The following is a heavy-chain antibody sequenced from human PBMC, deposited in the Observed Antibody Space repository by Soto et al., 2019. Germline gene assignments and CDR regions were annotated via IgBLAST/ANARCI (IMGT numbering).Heavy chain of an antibody. D-gene: IGHD3-3*01. V-gene: IGHV4-30-4*01. CDR3: ARAATIFGVVIRFDY. J-gene: IGHJ4*02. CDR1: GGSISSGDYY. CDR2: IYYSGST. Sequence: SETLSLTCTVSGGSISSGDYYWSWIRQPPGKGLEWIGYIYYSGSTYYNPSLKSRVTISVDTSKNQFSLKLSSVTAADTAVYYCARAATIFGVVIRFDYWGKGTLVTVSS.